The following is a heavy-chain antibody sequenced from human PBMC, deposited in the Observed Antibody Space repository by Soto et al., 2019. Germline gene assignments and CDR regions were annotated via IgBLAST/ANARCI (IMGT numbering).Heavy chain of an antibody. Sequence: QITLKESGPTLVKPTQTLTLTCTFSGFSLSPRGVAVRWFRQPPGTVLEWLALIYWDEDKWYSPSLKSRLTITYDTSKNQVLLTMTNMDPVDTATYYCAHRPRGYAYYFDYWGQGTLVTFSS. J-gene: IGHJ4*02. V-gene: IGHV2-5*02. CDR2: IYWDEDK. D-gene: IGHD5-12*01. CDR1: GFSLSPRGVA. CDR3: AHRPRGYAYYFDY.